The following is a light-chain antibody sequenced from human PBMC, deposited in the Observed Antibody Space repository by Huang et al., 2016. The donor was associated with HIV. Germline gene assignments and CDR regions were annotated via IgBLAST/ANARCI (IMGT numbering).Light chain of an antibody. CDR2: DAS. CDR1: QGISDS. Sequence: DIQMTQSPSSLSASVGDRVSITCRASQGISDSLAWYQQKPGEPPKHLVHDASSLKSEVPSRFSGSGSGTDFTLTISSLQPEDFATYYCQQHYSSRYTFGQGTKLEIQ. CDR3: QQHYSSRYT. V-gene: IGKV1-NL1*01. J-gene: IGKJ2*01.